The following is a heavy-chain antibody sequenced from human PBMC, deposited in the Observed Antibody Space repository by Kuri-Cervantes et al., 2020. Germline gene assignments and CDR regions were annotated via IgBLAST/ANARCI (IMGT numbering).Heavy chain of an antibody. CDR1: GFTFSGSA. CDR3: ATRGTGWQLDY. V-gene: IGHV3-15*01. Sequence: GGSLRLSCAASGFTFSGSAMHWVRQASGKGLEWVGRIKSKTDGGTTDYAAPVKGRFTIPRDDSKNTLYLQMNSLKTEDTAVYYCATRGTGWQLDYWGQGTLVTVSS. D-gene: IGHD6-19*01. J-gene: IGHJ4*02. CDR2: IKSKTDGGTT.